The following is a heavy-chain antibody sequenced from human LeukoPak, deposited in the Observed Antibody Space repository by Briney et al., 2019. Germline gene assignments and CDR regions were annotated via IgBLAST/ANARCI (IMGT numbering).Heavy chain of an antibody. D-gene: IGHD3-16*01. V-gene: IGHV1-18*01. Sequence: ASVKVSCKASGYTFTSYGISWVRQAPGQGLEWVGWISAYNGNTNYAQKLQGRVTMTTDTSTSTAYMELRSLRSDDTAVYYCARGQKLIMITFGGPSPWGQGTLVTVSS. J-gene: IGHJ5*02. CDR2: ISAYNGNT. CDR1: GYTFTSYG. CDR3: ARGQKLIMITFGGPSP.